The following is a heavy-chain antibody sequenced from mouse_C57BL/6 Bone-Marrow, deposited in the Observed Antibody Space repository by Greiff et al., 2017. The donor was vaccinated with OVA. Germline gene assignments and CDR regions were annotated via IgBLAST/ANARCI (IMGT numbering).Heavy chain of an antibody. J-gene: IGHJ4*01. CDR2: INPYNGGT. CDR3: AKGGYCAMDV. V-gene: IGHV1-26*01. CDR1: GYTFTDYY. D-gene: IGHD1-1*02. Sequence: VQLQQSGPELVKPGASVKISCKASGYTFTDYYMNWVKQSHGKSLEWIGDINPYNGGTSYNQKFKGKATLTVDKSTSTAYMQLSSLTSEVSAVYYCAKGGYCAMDVWGQGTSVTVSS.